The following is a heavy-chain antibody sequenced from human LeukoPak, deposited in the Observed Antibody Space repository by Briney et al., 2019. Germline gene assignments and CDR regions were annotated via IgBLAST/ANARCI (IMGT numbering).Heavy chain of an antibody. Sequence: ASVKVSCKASGYTFTGYYMHWVRQAPGQGLEWMGWINPNSGGTNYAQKFQGRVTMTRHTSISTAYMELSRLRSDDTAVYYCAREGQAFGGVIVSFWFDPWGQGTLVTVSS. CDR1: GYTFTGYY. J-gene: IGHJ5*02. D-gene: IGHD3-16*02. CDR3: AREGQAFGGVIVSFWFDP. CDR2: INPNSGGT. V-gene: IGHV1-2*02.